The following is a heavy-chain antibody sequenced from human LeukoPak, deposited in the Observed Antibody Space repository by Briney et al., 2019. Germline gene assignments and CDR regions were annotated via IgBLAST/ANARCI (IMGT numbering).Heavy chain of an antibody. Sequence: PSETLSLTCTVSGASINTHFYYWGWIRQTPGKGLEWIGNMYYRGSTYYNPSLNSRVSMSLDTSKNQFSLRLSSVTAADTAIYFCARSETIWYYFDHWGQGRLVTVSS. D-gene: IGHD1-7*01. J-gene: IGHJ4*02. CDR2: MYYRGST. V-gene: IGHV4-39*07. CDR3: ARSETIWYYFDH. CDR1: GASINTHFYY.